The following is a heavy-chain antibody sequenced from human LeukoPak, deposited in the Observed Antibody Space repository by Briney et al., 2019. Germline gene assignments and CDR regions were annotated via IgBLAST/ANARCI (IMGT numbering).Heavy chain of an antibody. CDR2: ISNNGGGT. Sequence: GGSLRLSCAASGFIFNNYGLIWVRQAPGKGLEWVSAISNNGGGTNYADFVRGRFTISRDNSKNTLFLQMNSLRAEDTALYYCAKGSSGYFADLWGQGTLVTVSS. J-gene: IGHJ5*02. D-gene: IGHD3-22*01. CDR1: GFIFNNYG. V-gene: IGHV3-23*01. CDR3: AKGSSGYFADL.